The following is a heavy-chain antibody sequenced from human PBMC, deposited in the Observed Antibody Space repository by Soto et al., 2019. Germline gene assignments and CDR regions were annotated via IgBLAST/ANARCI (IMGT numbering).Heavy chain of an antibody. D-gene: IGHD2-15*01. V-gene: IGHV1-69*06. CDR2: FIPIFGTA. J-gene: IGHJ6*02. CDR1: GGTFSSYA. CDR3: AIRDELRGGLGV. Sequence: QVQLVQSGAEVKKPGSSVKVSCKASGGTFSSYAISWVRQAPGQGLEWMGGFIPIFGTANYEQKFQGRVTITADKSTITAYKELRSRRSEDTAVYYWAIRDELRGGLGVWGQRNNVTVSS.